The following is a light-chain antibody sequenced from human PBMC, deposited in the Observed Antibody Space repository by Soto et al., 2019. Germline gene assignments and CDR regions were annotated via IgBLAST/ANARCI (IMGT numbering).Light chain of an antibody. V-gene: IGKV1-39*01. CDR3: QQSYSTPRT. CDR1: QSISNY. J-gene: IGKJ2*01. CDR2: AAS. Sequence: DIQMTQSPSSLSASVGDRVTITCRASQSISNYLNWYQQKPGKAPELLVYAASSLQSGVPSRFSGSGSGTDFTLAINKLQPEDFATYYCQQSYSTPRTFGQGTRLETK.